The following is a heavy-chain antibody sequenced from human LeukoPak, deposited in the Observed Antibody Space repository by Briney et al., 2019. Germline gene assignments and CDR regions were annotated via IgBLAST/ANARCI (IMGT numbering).Heavy chain of an antibody. V-gene: IGHV3-7*01. D-gene: IGHD3-9*01. CDR3: ARDFATKKLRYFDWLLYPRWFDP. CDR2: IKQDGSEK. Sequence: GGSLRLSCAASGFTFSSYWMSWVRQAPGKGLEWVANIKQDGSEKYYVDSVKGRFTISRDNAKNSLYLQMNSLRAEDTAVYYCARDFATKKLRYFDWLLYPRWFDPWGQGTLVTVSS. J-gene: IGHJ5*02. CDR1: GFTFSSYW.